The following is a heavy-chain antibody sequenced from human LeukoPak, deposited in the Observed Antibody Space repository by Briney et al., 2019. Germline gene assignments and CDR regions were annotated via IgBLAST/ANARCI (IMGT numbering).Heavy chain of an antibody. CDR3: AELGITMIGGV. Sequence: GGSLRLSCAASGVTFISYAMSWVRQAPGKGLEWVSYISSSGSTIYYADSVKGRFTISRDNAKNSLYLQMNSLRAEDTAVYYCAELGITMIGGVWGKGTTVTISS. J-gene: IGHJ6*04. CDR1: GVTFISYA. V-gene: IGHV3-48*03. D-gene: IGHD3-10*02. CDR2: ISSSGSTI.